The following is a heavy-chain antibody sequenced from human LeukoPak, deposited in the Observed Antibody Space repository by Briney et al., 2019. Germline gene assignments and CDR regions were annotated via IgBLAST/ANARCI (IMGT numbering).Heavy chain of an antibody. Sequence: SETLSLTCTVSGGSISSYYWSWIWQPPGRGLEWIGYIYYSGTTNYNPSLKSRVTISVDTSKNQFSLKLSSVTAADTAVYYCARGVYIAAAQYGYWGQGTLVTVSS. CDR2: IYYSGTT. CDR3: ARGVYIAAAQYGY. V-gene: IGHV4-59*01. J-gene: IGHJ4*02. CDR1: GGSISSYY. D-gene: IGHD6-13*01.